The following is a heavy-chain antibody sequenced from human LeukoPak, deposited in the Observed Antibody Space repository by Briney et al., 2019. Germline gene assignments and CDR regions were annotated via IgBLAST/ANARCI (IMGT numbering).Heavy chain of an antibody. D-gene: IGHD6-6*01. J-gene: IGHJ4*02. Sequence: ASVKVSCKASGYTFTGYYMHWVRQAPGQGLEWMGWINPNSGGTNYAQKFQGRVTMTRDTSTSTVYMELSSLKSEDTALYYCARTANSIATTAYSSSSIDYWGQGTLVTVSS. CDR2: INPNSGGT. CDR3: ARTANSIATTAYSSSSIDY. V-gene: IGHV1-2*02. CDR1: GYTFTGYY.